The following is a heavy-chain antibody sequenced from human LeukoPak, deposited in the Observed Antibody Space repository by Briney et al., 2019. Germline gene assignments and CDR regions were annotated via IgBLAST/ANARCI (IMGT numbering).Heavy chain of an antibody. J-gene: IGHJ4*02. Sequence: ASVKVSCKASGYTSTGWYMHWVRQAPGQGLEWMGWINANSGGTYYVQKFQGRLTMTRDTSIRTVYMELSSLRSDDTAVYYCARCGSRNYYNFDYWGQGALVTVSA. CDR3: ARCGSRNYYNFDY. CDR1: GYTSTGWY. V-gene: IGHV1-2*02. CDR2: INANSGGT. D-gene: IGHD3-10*01.